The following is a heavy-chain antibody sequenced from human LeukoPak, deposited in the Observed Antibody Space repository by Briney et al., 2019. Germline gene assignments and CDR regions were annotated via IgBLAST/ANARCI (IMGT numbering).Heavy chain of an antibody. CDR3: ARDPNSAL. CDR2: IYTSGST. V-gene: IGHV4-4*07. Sequence: PSETLSLTCTVSGGSISGSYWSWIRQPAGKGLEWIGRIYTSGSTDYNYNPSLKSRVTMSVDTSKHQLYLKLSSVTAADTAMYYCARDPNSALWGQGTLVTVSS. J-gene: IGHJ4*02. CDR1: GGSISGSY. D-gene: IGHD2-21*01.